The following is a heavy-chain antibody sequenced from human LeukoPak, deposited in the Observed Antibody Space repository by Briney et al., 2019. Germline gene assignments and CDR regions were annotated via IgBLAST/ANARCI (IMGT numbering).Heavy chain of an antibody. Sequence: PGGSLRLSCVASGFTFSDFYMDWVRQAPGKGLEWLGRVRNEIHTTEYAASVKGRFTFSRDDSKNSLFLQMNNLKTEDTAVYYCARDPLPYYYDSSERRDDAFDIWGQGTMVTVSS. CDR1: GFTFSDFY. CDR3: ARDPLPYYYDSSERRDDAFDI. V-gene: IGHV3-72*01. D-gene: IGHD3-22*01. CDR2: VRNEIHTT. J-gene: IGHJ3*02.